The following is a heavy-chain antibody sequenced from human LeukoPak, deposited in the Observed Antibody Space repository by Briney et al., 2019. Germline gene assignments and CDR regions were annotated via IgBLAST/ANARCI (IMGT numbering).Heavy chain of an antibody. CDR3: ARGRVYMDV. Sequence: SETLSLTCAVYGGSFSGYYWSWIREPPGKGLEWIGEINHSGSTNYNPSLKSRVTISVDTSKNQFSLKLSSVTAADTAVYYCARGRVYMDVWGKGTAVTIS. V-gene: IGHV4-34*01. CDR1: GGSFSGYY. CDR2: INHSGST. J-gene: IGHJ6*03.